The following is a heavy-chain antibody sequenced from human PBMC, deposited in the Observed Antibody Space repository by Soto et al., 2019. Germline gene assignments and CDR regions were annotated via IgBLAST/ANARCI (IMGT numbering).Heavy chain of an antibody. V-gene: IGHV1-69*12. CDR2: IIPIFGTA. D-gene: IGHD4-17*01. CDR1: GGTFSSYA. CDR3: ARRATVTKMPGWFDP. Sequence: QVQLVQSGAEVKKPGSSVKVSCKASGGTFSSYAISWVRQAPGQGLEWMGGIIPIFGTANYAQKFQGRVTITAAESTSTAYMERSSLRSEDTAVYYCARRATVTKMPGWFDPWGQGTLVTVSS. J-gene: IGHJ5*02.